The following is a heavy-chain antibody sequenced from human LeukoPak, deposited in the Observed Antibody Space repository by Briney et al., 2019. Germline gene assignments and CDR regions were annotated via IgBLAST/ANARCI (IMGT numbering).Heavy chain of an antibody. J-gene: IGHJ5*02. CDR1: GYTFTGYY. V-gene: IGHV1-2*02. D-gene: IGHD2-2*01. CDR2: INPNSGGT. Sequence: GASVKVSCKAPGYTFTGYYMHWVRQAPGQGLEWMGWINPNSGGTNYAQKFQGRVTMTRDTSISTAYMELSRLRSDDTAVYYCARKGSTSYNWFDPWGQGTLVTVSS. CDR3: ARKGSTSYNWFDP.